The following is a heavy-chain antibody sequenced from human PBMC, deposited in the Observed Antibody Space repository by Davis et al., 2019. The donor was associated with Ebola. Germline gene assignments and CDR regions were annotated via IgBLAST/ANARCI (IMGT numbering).Heavy chain of an antibody. Sequence: MPSETLSLTCTVSGGSTSSYYWSWIRQPPGKGLEWIGSIYYSGSTYYNPSLKSRVTISVDTSKNQFSLKLSSVTAADTAVYYCASRTYYYGSGSYYLAPFDPWGQGTLVTVSS. J-gene: IGHJ5*02. CDR1: GGSTSSYY. V-gene: IGHV4-59*05. CDR3: ASRTYYYGSGSYYLAPFDP. D-gene: IGHD3-10*01. CDR2: IYYSGST.